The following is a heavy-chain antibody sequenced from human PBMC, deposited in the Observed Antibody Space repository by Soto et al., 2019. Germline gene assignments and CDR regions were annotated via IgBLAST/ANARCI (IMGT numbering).Heavy chain of an antibody. V-gene: IGHV4-31*03. Sequence: GPGPGTPSETLSLTCTVSGGSISSGGYYWSWIRQHPGKGLEWIGYIYYSGSTYYNPSLKSRVTISVDTSKNQFSLKLSSVTAADTAVYYCATRDGYNSGGEYWGQGTLVTVSS. D-gene: IGHD5-12*01. J-gene: IGHJ4*02. CDR3: ATRDGYNSGGEY. CDR2: IYYSGST. CDR1: GGSISSGGYY.